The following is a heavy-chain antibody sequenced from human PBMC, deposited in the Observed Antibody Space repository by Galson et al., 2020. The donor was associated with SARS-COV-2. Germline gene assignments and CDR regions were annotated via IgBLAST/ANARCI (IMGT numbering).Heavy chain of an antibody. CDR3: AKEGDQLGGSTFDL. CDR1: GFTFSNYA. J-gene: IGHJ3*01. Sequence: GGSLRLSCEASGFTFSNYAMHWVRQAPGKGLEWVAFIAYDGSTIYYTASVKGRFTLSRDNSRNTLHLQMSSLRADDTAVYFCAKEGDQLGGSTFDLWGQGTMVTVSS. D-gene: IGHD3-16*01. V-gene: IGHV3-30*02. CDR2: IAYDGSTI.